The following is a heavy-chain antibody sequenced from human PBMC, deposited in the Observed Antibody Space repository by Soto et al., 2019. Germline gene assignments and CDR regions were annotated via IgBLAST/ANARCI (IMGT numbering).Heavy chain of an antibody. V-gene: IGHV1-3*05. D-gene: IGHD2-15*01. CDR2: INAGNGKT. CDR1: GYTFTNYA. J-gene: IGHJ5*02. Sequence: QVQLVQSGAEEKKPGASVKVSCKASGYTFTNYAIHWVRQAPGQRLEWMGWINAGNGKTKYSQKFQGRVTITRDTXXXXXXXXXXXXXXXXXXXXYXARGFPLWFDPWGQGTLVTV. CDR3: ARGFPLWFDP.